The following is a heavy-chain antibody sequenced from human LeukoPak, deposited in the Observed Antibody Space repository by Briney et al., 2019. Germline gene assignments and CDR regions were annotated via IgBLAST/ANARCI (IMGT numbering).Heavy chain of an antibody. CDR1: GGSISSYY. D-gene: IGHD3-3*01. Sequence: SETLSLTCTVSGGSISSYYWSWIRQPAGKGLEWIGSIYYSGSTYYNPSLKSRVTISVDTSKNQFSLKLSSVTAADTAVYYCARGYYDFWSGYYTLPHYFDYWGQGTLVTVSS. J-gene: IGHJ4*02. CDR2: IYYSGST. V-gene: IGHV4-59*05. CDR3: ARGYYDFWSGYYTLPHYFDY.